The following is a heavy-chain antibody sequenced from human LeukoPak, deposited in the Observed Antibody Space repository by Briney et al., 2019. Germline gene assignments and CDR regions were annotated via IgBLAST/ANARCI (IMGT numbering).Heavy chain of an antibody. CDR1: GSSVSSGSYY. Sequence: SETLSLTCTVSGSSVSSGSYYWSWIRQPPGKGLEWIGYIYYSGSTNYNPSLKSRVTISVDTSKNQFSLKLSSVTAADTAVYYCARDVVDGDAFDIWGQGTMVTVSS. CDR3: ARDVVDGDAFDI. D-gene: IGHD2-15*01. V-gene: IGHV4-61*01. CDR2: IYYSGST. J-gene: IGHJ3*02.